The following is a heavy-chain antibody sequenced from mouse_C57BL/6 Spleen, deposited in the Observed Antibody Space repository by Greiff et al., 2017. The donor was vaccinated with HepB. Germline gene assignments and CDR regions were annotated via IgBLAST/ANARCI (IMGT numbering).Heavy chain of an antibody. J-gene: IGHJ2*01. Sequence: QVQLQQSGAELAKPGASVKLSCKASGYTFTSYWMHWVKQRPGQGLEWIGYINPSSGYTKYNQKLKDKATLTADKSSSTAYMQLSSLKYEDSAVYYFARLERKDGSSYFYFDYWGQGTTLTVSS. CDR3: ARLERKDGSSYFYFDY. CDR1: GYTFTSYW. V-gene: IGHV1-7*01. D-gene: IGHD1-1*01. CDR2: INPSSGYT.